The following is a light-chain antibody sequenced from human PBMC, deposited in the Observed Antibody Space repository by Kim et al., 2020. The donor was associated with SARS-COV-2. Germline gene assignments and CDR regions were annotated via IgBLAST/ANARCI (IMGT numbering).Light chain of an antibody. CDR3: MQVLRAPLT. J-gene: IGKJ4*01. CDR1: QSLLYSNGYNY. V-gene: IGKV2-28*01. CDR2: LGS. Sequence: PASISCRSSQSLLYSNGYNYLDWYVQKPGQSPQLLIYLGSNRASGVPDRFSGSGSGTDFTLRINKVEAEDVGVYYCMQVLRAPLTFGGGTKVDIK.